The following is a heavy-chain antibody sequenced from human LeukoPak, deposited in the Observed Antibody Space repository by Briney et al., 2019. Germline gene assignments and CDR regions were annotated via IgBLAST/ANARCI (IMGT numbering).Heavy chain of an antibody. CDR1: GFTFSSYG. V-gene: IGHV3-30*18. Sequence: PGGSLRLSCVASGFTFSSYGMHWVRQAPGKGLEWVAVISNDGSSKYYVDSVKGRFTISRDNSKNTLYLQMNSLRAEDAAVYYCAKSRVYSSGSADSWGQGTLVTVSS. CDR3: AKSRVYSSGSADS. CDR2: ISNDGSSK. D-gene: IGHD6-19*01. J-gene: IGHJ4*02.